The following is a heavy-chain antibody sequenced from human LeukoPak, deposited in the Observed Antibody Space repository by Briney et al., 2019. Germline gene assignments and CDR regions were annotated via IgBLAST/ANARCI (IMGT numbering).Heavy chain of an antibody. CDR1: GFTFSSYA. Sequence: GGSLRISCAASGFTFSSYAMSWVRQAPGKGLEWVSVISGGGGSTYYADSVKGRFTISRDNSKNTLYLQMNSLRAEDTAVYYCAKTFKINAYFDHWGQGTLVTVSS. CDR2: ISGGGGST. D-gene: IGHD3-16*01. CDR3: AKTFKINAYFDH. J-gene: IGHJ4*02. V-gene: IGHV3-23*01.